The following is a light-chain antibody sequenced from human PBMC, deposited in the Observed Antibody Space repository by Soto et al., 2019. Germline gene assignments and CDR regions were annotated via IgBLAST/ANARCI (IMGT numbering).Light chain of an antibody. CDR2: GAS. Sequence: EIVLTQSPGTLSLSPGERATLSCRASQSVSSSYLAWYQQKPGQAPRLLIYGASSRATGTPDRFSGSGSGTDFTLTISRLEPEDVAVYYCQQYGSSPTWTFGQGTKVDIK. CDR3: QQYGSSPTWT. V-gene: IGKV3-20*01. J-gene: IGKJ1*01. CDR1: QSVSSSY.